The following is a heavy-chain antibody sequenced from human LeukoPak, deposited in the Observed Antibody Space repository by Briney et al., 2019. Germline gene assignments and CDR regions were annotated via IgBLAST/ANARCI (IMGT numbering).Heavy chain of an antibody. CDR1: GGSISSYY. CDR2: IYYSGST. D-gene: IGHD5-12*01. V-gene: IGHV4-59*01. CDR3: ARGGGMVAKNFDY. J-gene: IGHJ4*02. Sequence: SETLSLTCTVSGGSISSYYWSWIRQPPGKGLEWIGYIYYSGSTNYNPSLKSRVTISVDTSKNLFSLKLSSVTAADTAVYYCARGGGMVAKNFDYWGQGTLVTVSS.